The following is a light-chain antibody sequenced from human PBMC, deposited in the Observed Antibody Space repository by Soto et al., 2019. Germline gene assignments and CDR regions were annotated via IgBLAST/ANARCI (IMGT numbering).Light chain of an antibody. J-gene: IGLJ2*01. V-gene: IGLV1-40*01. CDR2: GNS. CDR3: QSYVSSLRGSI. Sequence: QSVLTQPPSVSGAPGQRVTISCTESSSNIGADYDVHWYQQLPGAAPKLLIFGNSNRPSGVPDRFSGSKSGTSASLAITGLEAEDEAEYYCQSYVSSLRGSIFGGGTKVTVL. CDR1: SSNIGADYD.